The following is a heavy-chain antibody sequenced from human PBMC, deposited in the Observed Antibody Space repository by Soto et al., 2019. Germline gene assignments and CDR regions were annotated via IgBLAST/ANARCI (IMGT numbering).Heavy chain of an antibody. Sequence: XSVEASCRRAGYTFKSYSIDLVRQAPGQGLEWMGMINPSGDTTTYAQNFQGRVTMTRDTSTTKVYMELSGLRSEDTAVYYCARDWALHDRGQGTLVTLSP. CDR1: GYTFKSYS. V-gene: IGHV1-46*02. CDR2: INPSGDTT. CDR3: ARDWALHD. J-gene: IGHJ4*02. D-gene: IGHD1-1*01.